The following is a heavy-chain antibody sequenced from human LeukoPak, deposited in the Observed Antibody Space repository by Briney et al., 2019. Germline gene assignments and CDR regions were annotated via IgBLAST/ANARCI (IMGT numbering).Heavy chain of an antibody. D-gene: IGHD3-10*01. CDR3: AKDLVGEWLAFDY. Sequence: PGGSLRLSCAASGFTFSSYGMHWVRQAPGKGLEWVAVISYDGSNKYYADSVKGRFTISRDNSKNTLYLQMSSLRAEDTAVYYCAKDLVGEWLAFDYWGQGTLVTVSS. J-gene: IGHJ4*02. CDR2: ISYDGSNK. V-gene: IGHV3-30*18. CDR1: GFTFSSYG.